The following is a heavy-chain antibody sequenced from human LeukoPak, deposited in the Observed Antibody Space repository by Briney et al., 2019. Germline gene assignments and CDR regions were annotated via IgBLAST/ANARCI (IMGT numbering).Heavy chain of an antibody. J-gene: IGHJ3*02. CDR2: IYYSGST. CDR3: ASTKFSRGDAFDI. CDR1: GGSISSYY. V-gene: IGHV4-59*01. Sequence: PSETLSLTCTVSGGSISSYYWSWIRQPPGKGLEWIGYIYYSGSTNYNPSLKSRVTISVDTSKNQFSLKLSSVTAADTAVYYCASTKFSRGDAFDIWAKGQWSPPLQ. D-gene: IGHD6-19*01.